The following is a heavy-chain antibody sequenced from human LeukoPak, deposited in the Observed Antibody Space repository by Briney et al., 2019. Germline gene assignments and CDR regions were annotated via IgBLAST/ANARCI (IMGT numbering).Heavy chain of an antibody. J-gene: IGHJ6*03. CDR2: INPNSGGT. Sequence: GASVKVSCKASGYTFTGYYMHWVRQAPGQGLEWMGWINPNSGGTNYAQKFQGRVTMTRDTSISTAYMELSRLRSDDTAVYYCARDADRYCSSTCCYDGGYYYYMDVWGKGTTVTVSS. CDR3: ARDADRYCSSTCCYDGGYYYYMDV. D-gene: IGHD2-2*01. V-gene: IGHV1-2*02. CDR1: GYTFTGYY.